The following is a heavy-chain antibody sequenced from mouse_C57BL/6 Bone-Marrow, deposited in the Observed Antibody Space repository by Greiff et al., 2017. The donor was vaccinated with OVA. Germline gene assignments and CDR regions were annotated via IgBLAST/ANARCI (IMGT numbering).Heavy chain of an antibody. CDR3: AKNLFITTVVAYYYAMDY. D-gene: IGHD1-1*01. J-gene: IGHJ4*01. V-gene: IGHV2-5*01. CDR2: IWRGGST. CDR1: GFSLTSYG. Sequence: QVQLQQSGPGLVQPSQSLSITCTVSGFSLTSYGVHWVRQSPGKGLEWLGVIWRGGSTDYNAAFMSRLSITKDNSKSQVFFKMNSLQADDTAIYYCAKNLFITTVVAYYYAMDYWGQGTSVTVSS.